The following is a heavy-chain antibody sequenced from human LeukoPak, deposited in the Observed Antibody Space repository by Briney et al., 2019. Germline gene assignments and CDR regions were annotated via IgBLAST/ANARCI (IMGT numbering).Heavy chain of an antibody. CDR3: AREESWSTYYNFMDV. CDR1: GFTFTIHN. CDR2: IRSSGNTI. V-gene: IGHV3-48*04. J-gene: IGHJ6*03. Sequence: GGSLRLSCAASGFTFTIHNMHWVRQAPGKGLEWVSYIRSSGNTIYYADSVKGRFTISRDSAKSSLHLQMNSLRVEDTGVYYCAREESWSTYYNFMDVWGRGTTVTVSS. D-gene: IGHD6-13*01.